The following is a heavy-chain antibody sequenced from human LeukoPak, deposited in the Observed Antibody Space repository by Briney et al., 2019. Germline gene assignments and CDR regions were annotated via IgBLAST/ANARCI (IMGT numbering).Heavy chain of an antibody. V-gene: IGHV4-30-4*01. Sequence: SETLSLTCTVSGGSISSGDYYWSWIRQPPGKGLEWIGYIYYSGSTYYNPSLKSRVTISVDTSKNQFSLKLSSVTAADTAVYYCASRIAAAGTVWFDPWGQGTLVTVSS. D-gene: IGHD6-13*01. CDR2: IYYSGST. J-gene: IGHJ5*02. CDR3: ASRIAAAGTVWFDP. CDR1: GGSISSGDYY.